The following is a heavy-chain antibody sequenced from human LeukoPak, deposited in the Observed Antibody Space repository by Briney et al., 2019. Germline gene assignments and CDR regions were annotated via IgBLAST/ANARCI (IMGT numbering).Heavy chain of an antibody. CDR1: GGSISSSSYY. V-gene: IGHV4-39*07. D-gene: IGHD6-13*01. Sequence: SETLSLTCTVSGGSISSSSYYWGWTRQPPGKGLEWIGSIYYSGSTYYNPSLKSRVTISVDTSKNQFSLKLSSVTAADTAVYYCARLSQAAAAPGGLGYWGQGTLVTVSS. CDR2: IYYSGST. CDR3: ARLSQAAAAPGGLGY. J-gene: IGHJ4*02.